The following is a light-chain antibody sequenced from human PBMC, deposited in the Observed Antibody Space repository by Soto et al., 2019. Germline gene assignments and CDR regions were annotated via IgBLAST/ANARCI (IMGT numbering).Light chain of an antibody. Sequence: EKGITRGAATQYETPGERATLSCRASQSVSSYLAWYQQKPGQAPRLLIYDASTRATGVPARFSGSGSGTEFTLTISSLQSEDLAVYYCQQYDDWPETFGQGTKV. V-gene: IGKV3-15*01. CDR1: QSVSSY. CDR3: QQYDDWPET. J-gene: IGKJ1*01. CDR2: DAS.